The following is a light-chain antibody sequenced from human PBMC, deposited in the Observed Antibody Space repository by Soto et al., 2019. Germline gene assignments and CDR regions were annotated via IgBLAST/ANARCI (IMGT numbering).Light chain of an antibody. J-gene: IGKJ2*01. V-gene: IGKV3-20*01. Sequence: EIVLTQSPDTLSLSPGERATLSCRASQSVSSSSLTWYQQKTGQAPRFLIYGASNRAIGIPDRFSGSGSETDFTLAISRLEPEDFAVYYCQQYGDSSYTFGRGTKLEMK. CDR2: GAS. CDR1: QSVSSSS. CDR3: QQYGDSSYT.